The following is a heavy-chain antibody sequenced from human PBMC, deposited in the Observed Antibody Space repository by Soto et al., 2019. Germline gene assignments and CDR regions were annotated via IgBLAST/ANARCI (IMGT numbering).Heavy chain of an antibody. V-gene: IGHV1-3*01. CDR1: GYTFSSHA. D-gene: IGHD3-3*01. CDR2: INAGNGNT. CDR3: ARDGARITVFGVVYYFDY. J-gene: IGHJ4*03. Sequence: GASVKVSCKASGYTFSSHAMHWVRQAPGQRLEWMGWINAGNGNTKYSQNFQGRVAITRDTSASTAYMELRSLRSEDTAVYYCARDGARITVFGVVYYFDYWVPETLLVTVSS.